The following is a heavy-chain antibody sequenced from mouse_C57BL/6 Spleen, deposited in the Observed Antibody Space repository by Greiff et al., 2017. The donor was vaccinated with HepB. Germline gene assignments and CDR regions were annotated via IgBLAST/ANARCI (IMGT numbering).Heavy chain of an antibody. D-gene: IGHD1-1*01. J-gene: IGHJ4*01. CDR2: IYPRSGNT. Sequence: QVQLKESGAELARPGASVKLSCKASGYTFTSYGISWVKQRTGQGLEWIGEIYPRSGNTYYNEKFKGKATLTADKSSSTAYMELRSLTSEDSAVYFCATVGANYAMDYWGQGTSVTVSS. CDR1: GYTFTSYG. V-gene: IGHV1-81*01. CDR3: ATVGANYAMDY.